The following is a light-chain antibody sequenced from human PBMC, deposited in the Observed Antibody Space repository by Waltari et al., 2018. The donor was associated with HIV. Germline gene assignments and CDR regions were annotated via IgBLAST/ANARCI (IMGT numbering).Light chain of an antibody. CDR1: QNVLTN. V-gene: IGKV3-15*01. J-gene: IGKJ1*01. CDR3: QQYNNWPLA. Sequence: IVMTQSPATLSVSPGERATLPCRASQNVLTNLAWYQQKPGQPPRLLIHGSSTRATGIPARFSGSGSGTEFTLTISSLQSEDFAVYYCQQYNNWPLAFGQGTKVEI. CDR2: GSS.